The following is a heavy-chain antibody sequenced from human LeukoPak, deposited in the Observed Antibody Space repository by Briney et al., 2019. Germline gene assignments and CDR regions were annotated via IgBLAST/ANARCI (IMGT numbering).Heavy chain of an antibody. D-gene: IGHD3-22*01. Sequence: SQTLSLTCTVSGGSISSGGYYWSWIRQHPGKGLEWIGYIYYSGSTYYNPSLKSRVTISVDTSKNQFSLKLSSVTAADTVVYYCARALDYYDSSGYYYWYYYYYGMDVWGQGTTVTVSS. CDR2: IYYSGST. V-gene: IGHV4-31*03. CDR1: GGSISSGGYY. J-gene: IGHJ6*02. CDR3: ARALDYYDSSGYYYWYYYYYGMDV.